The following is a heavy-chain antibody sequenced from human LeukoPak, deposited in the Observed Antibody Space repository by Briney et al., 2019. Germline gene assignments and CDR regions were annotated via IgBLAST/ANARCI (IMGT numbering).Heavy chain of an antibody. CDR3: ARTWFGELLVSNWFDP. Sequence: ASVKVSCKASGGTFSSYAMSWVRQAPGQGLEWMGVIIPIFGTANYAQKFQGRVTITADESTSTAYMELSSLRSEDTAVYYCARTWFGELLVSNWFDPWGQGTLVTVSS. CDR2: IIPIFGTA. J-gene: IGHJ5*02. V-gene: IGHV1-69*01. CDR1: GGTFSSYA. D-gene: IGHD3-10*01.